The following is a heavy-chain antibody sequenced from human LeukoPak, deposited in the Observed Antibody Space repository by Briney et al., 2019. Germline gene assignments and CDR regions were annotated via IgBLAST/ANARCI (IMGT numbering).Heavy chain of an antibody. CDR3: AKDLSHYYGSGKNFDY. CDR2: ISWNSGSI. V-gene: IGHV3-9*01. CDR1: GFTFDDYA. J-gene: IGHJ4*02. D-gene: IGHD3-10*01. Sequence: PGRSLRLSCAASGFTFDDYAMHWVRQAPGKGLEWVSGISWNSGSIGYADSVKGRFTISRDNAKNSLYLQMNSLRAEDTALYYCAKDLSHYYGSGKNFDYWGQGTLVTVPS.